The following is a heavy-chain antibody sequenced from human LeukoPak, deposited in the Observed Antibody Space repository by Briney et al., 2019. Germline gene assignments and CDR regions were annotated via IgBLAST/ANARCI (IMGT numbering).Heavy chain of an antibody. CDR3: ARAGGQIVVPAAIRYYYYMDV. CDR1: GFTFSSYS. Sequence: GGSLRLSCAASGFTFSSYSMSWVRQAPGKGLEWVSSISSSSSYIYYADSVKGRFTISRDNAKNSLYLQMNSLRAEDTAVYYCARAGGQIVVPAAIRYYYYMDVWGKGTTVTVSS. D-gene: IGHD2-2*01. CDR2: ISSSSSYI. V-gene: IGHV3-21*01. J-gene: IGHJ6*03.